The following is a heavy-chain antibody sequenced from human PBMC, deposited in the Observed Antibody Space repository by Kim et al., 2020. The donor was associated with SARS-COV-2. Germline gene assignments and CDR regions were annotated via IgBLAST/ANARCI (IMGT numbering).Heavy chain of an antibody. CDR3: ARRVQGITGSRVAFDI. CDR1: GGSISSSSYY. Sequence: SETLSLTCTVSGGSISSSSYYWGWIRQPPGKGLEWIGSIYYSGSTYYNPSLKSRVTISVDTSKNQFSLKLSSVTAADTAVYYCARRVQGITGSRVAFDIWGQGTMVTVSS. J-gene: IGHJ3*02. D-gene: IGHD1-20*01. V-gene: IGHV4-39*07. CDR2: IYYSGST.